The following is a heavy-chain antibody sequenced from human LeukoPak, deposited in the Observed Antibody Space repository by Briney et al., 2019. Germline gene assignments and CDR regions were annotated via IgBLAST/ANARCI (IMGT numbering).Heavy chain of an antibody. CDR2: IYSGGST. Sequence: AGGSLRLSCAASGFTVSSNYMSWVRQAPGKGLEWVSVIYSGGSTYYADSVKGRFTISRDNSKNTLYLQMNSLRAEDTAVYYCASDSSGYYDDAFDIWGQGTMVTVSS. J-gene: IGHJ3*02. D-gene: IGHD3-22*01. V-gene: IGHV3-66*01. CDR3: ASDSSGYYDDAFDI. CDR1: GFTVSSNY.